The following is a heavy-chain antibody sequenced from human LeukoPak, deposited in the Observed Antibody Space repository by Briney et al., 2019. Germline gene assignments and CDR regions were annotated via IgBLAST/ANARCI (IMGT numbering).Heavy chain of an antibody. Sequence: PGGSLRLSCAASGFTFSTSAMTWVRQAPGKGLEWVAVISYDGSNKYYADSVKGRFTISRDNSKNTLYLQMNSLRAEDTAVYYCAKQHIVVVTAMDYFDYWGQGTLATVSS. J-gene: IGHJ4*02. D-gene: IGHD2-21*02. V-gene: IGHV3-30-3*01. CDR2: ISYDGSNK. CDR3: AKQHIVVVTAMDYFDY. CDR1: GFTFSTSA.